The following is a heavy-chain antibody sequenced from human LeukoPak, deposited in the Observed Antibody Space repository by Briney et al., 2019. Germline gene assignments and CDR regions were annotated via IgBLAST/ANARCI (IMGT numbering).Heavy chain of an antibody. CDR1: GFTFSSYG. Sequence: PGGSLRLSCAASGFTFSSYGMHWVRQAPGKGLEWVAVIWYDGNNKYYADSVKGRFTISRDNSKNTLYLQMNSLRAEDTAVYYCARDSSPYGSGSYLDYWGQGTLVTVSS. D-gene: IGHD3-10*01. V-gene: IGHV3-33*01. CDR2: IWYDGNNK. J-gene: IGHJ4*02. CDR3: ARDSSPYGSGSYLDY.